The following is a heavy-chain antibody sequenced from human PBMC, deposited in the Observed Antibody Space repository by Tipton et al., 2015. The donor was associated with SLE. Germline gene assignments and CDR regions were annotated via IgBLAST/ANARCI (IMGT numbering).Heavy chain of an antibody. CDR2: IYYSGST. Sequence: TLSLTCTVSGGSISSYYWSWIRQPPGKGLEWIGYIYYSGSTNYNPSLKSRVTISVDTSKNQFSLKLSSVTAADTAVYYCARGGCSSTSCYGYYYMDVWGKGTTVTVSS. CDR1: GGSISSYY. J-gene: IGHJ6*03. V-gene: IGHV4-59*01. D-gene: IGHD2-2*01. CDR3: ARGGCSSTSCYGYYYMDV.